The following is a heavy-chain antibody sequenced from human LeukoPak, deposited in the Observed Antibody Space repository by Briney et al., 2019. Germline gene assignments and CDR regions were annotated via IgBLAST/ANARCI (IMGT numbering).Heavy chain of an antibody. CDR1: GYRFANYG. CDR3: ARLPGVSIAAADYYFDY. D-gene: IGHD6-13*01. CDR2: ISAYNDNT. Sequence: ASVKVSCKASGYRFANYGISWVRQAPGQGLEWMGWISAYNDNTDYAQKFQGRLTMTTDTSTSTAYLELRSLRSDDTAVYYCARLPGVSIAAADYYFDYWGQGTLVTVSS. V-gene: IGHV1-18*01. J-gene: IGHJ4*02.